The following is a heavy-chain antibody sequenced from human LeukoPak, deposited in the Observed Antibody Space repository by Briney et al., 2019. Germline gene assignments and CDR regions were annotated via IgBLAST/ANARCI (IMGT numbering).Heavy chain of an antibody. CDR3: AKDQRNRYFDY. J-gene: IGHJ4*02. CDR2: VSYDGINK. CDR1: GFTFSSYG. D-gene: IGHD3-16*02. Sequence: GSLGLSCAASGFTFSSYGMHWVRQAPGKGLEWVAVVSYDGINKYYADFVRGRFTISRDNSKNTPYLQMNSPRAEDTAVYYCAKDQRNRYFDYWGQGTLVTVSS. V-gene: IGHV3-30*18.